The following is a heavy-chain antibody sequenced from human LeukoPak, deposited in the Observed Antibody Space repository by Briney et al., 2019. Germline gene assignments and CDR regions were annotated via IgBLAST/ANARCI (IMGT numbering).Heavy chain of an antibody. CDR1: GFTFSSYG. J-gene: IGHJ4*02. Sequence: GGSLRLSCAASGFTFSSYGMHLVRQAPGKGLEWVAVISYDGSNKYYADSVKGRFTISRDNSKNTLYLQMNSLRAEDTAVYYCAKEMYDYWGQGTLVTVSS. CDR3: AKEMYDY. V-gene: IGHV3-30*18. CDR2: ISYDGSNK.